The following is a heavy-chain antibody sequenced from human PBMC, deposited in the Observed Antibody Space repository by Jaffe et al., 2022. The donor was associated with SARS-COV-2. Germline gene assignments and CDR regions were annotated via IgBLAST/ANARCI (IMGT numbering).Heavy chain of an antibody. Sequence: QLQLQESGPGLVKPSETLSLTCTVSGGSISSSSYYWGWIRQPPGKGLEWIGSIYYSGSTYYNPSLKSRVTISVDTSRNQFSLKVSSVTVADTAVYFCARLITTAGVLDYWGQGTLVTVSS. D-gene: IGHD1-1*01. J-gene: IGHJ4*02. CDR3: ARLITTAGVLDY. V-gene: IGHV4-39*01. CDR2: IYYSGST. CDR1: GGSISSSSYY.